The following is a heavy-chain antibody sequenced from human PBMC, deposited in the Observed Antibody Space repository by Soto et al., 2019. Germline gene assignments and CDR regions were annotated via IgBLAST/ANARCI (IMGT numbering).Heavy chain of an antibody. J-gene: IGHJ6*02. Sequence: SGTLRLTCAVYGGSFSGCYWRWIRQPPGKGLEWIGEINHSGSTNYNPSLKSRVTISVDTSKNQFSLKLSSVTAADTAVYYCARGCRRLVHTTGGLMAVWGQGTTVT. V-gene: IGHV4-34*01. D-gene: IGHD6-19*01. CDR3: ARGCRRLVHTTGGLMAV. CDR1: GGSFSGCY. CDR2: INHSGST.